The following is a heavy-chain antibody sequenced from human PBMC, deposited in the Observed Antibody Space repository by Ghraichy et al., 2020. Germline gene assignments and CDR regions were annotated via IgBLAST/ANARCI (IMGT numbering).Heavy chain of an antibody. CDR3: ARAGAARLDAFDI. CDR1: GGSISSGGYS. D-gene: IGHD6-6*01. Sequence: SETLSLTCAVSGGSISSGGYSWSWIRQPPGKGLEWIGYIYHSGSTYYNPSLKSRVTISVDRSKNQFSLKLSSVTAADTAVYYCARAGAARLDAFDIWGQGTMVTVSS. V-gene: IGHV4-30-2*01. J-gene: IGHJ3*02. CDR2: IYHSGST.